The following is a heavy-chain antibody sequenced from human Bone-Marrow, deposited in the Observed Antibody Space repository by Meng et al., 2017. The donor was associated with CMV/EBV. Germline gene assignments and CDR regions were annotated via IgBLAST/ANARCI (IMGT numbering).Heavy chain of an antibody. CDR1: GYTFTGYY. CDR3: ARAGYSSNSFEGRGILEY. J-gene: IGHJ4*02. CDR2: INPNSGGT. D-gene: IGHD5-12*01. Sequence: ASVKVSCKASGYTFTGYYMHWVRQAPGQGLEWMGWINPNSGGTNYAQKFQGRVTMTRDTSISTAYMELTRLRFDDTAVYYRARAGYSSNSFEGRGILEYWGQGTLVTVSS. V-gene: IGHV1-2*02.